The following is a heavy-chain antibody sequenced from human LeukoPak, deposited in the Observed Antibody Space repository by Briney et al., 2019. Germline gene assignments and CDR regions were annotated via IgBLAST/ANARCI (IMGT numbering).Heavy chain of an antibody. Sequence: GASVKVSCKASGYTFTSYGISWVRQAPGQGLEWMGWISAYNGNTNYAQKLQGRVTMTTDTSTSTAYMELRSLRSDDTAVYYCARDGLGADIVVVPAASFDYWGQGTLVTVSS. CDR2: ISAYNGNT. CDR3: ARDGLGADIVVVPAASFDY. D-gene: IGHD2-2*01. CDR1: GYTFTSYG. V-gene: IGHV1-18*01. J-gene: IGHJ4*02.